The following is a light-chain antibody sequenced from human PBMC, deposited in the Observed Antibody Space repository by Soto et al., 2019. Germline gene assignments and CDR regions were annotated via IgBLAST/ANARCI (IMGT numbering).Light chain of an antibody. CDR3: QQYNSFTWT. J-gene: IGKJ1*01. CDR1: QSISIW. V-gene: IGKV1-5*01. Sequence: DIQMTQSPSTLSASVGDRVTITCRASQSISIWLAWYQQKPGKAPNLLIYDGSNLGSGVPSRFSGSGSGTEFTLTISSLQPDDFATYYCQQYNSFTWTFGQGTKVDIK. CDR2: DGS.